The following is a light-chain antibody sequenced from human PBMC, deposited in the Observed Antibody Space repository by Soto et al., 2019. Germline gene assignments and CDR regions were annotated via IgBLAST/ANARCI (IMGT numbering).Light chain of an antibody. V-gene: IGLV2-23*01. CDR2: EGS. J-gene: IGLJ2*01. CDR3: CSFAGSSTPVV. CDR1: SSEVGSYNL. Sequence: QSALTQPASVSGSPGQSITISCTGTSSEVGSYNLVSWYQQHPGKAPKLMIYEGSKRPSGVSHRFSGSKSGNTASLTISGLQAEDEADYYCCSFAGSSTPVVFGGGTKVTVL.